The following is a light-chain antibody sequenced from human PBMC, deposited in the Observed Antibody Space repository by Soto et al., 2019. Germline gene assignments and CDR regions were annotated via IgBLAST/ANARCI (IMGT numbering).Light chain of an antibody. Sequence: EIVMTQSPATLSASPGERATLSCRASQSVSSNLAWYQQKPGQAPRLLIYGASTRATGIPARFSGSRSGTEFTLTISGLQSEDFAVYYCQQYNNWPPWTFGQGTNLEIK. CDR2: GAS. CDR1: QSVSSN. J-gene: IGKJ2*02. CDR3: QQYNNWPPWT. V-gene: IGKV3-15*01.